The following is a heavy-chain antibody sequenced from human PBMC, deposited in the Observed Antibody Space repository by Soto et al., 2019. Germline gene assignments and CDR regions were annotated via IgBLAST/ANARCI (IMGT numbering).Heavy chain of an antibody. J-gene: IGHJ5*01. Sequence: EAQVLESGGDLVQPGGSLRLSCAASGFTISSSAMSWVRQAPGKGLEWVSTLSGSGGATSYADSVKGRFTISRDNTKNTVYLQMNSLRAEDTAVYYCAKRQYDSGGYDSWGQGTLVTVSS. CDR1: GFTISSSA. D-gene: IGHD3-22*01. V-gene: IGHV3-23*01. CDR3: AKRQYDSGGYDS. CDR2: LSGSGGAT.